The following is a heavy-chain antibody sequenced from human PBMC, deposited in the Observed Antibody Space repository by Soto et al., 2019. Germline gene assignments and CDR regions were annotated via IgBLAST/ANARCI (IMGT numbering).Heavy chain of an antibody. CDR3: AREGLYYDSSGYYQMGTYYYYYGMDV. Sequence: PGGSLRLSCAASGFTFSSYAMHWVRQAPGKGLEWVAVISYDGSNKYYADSVKGRFTIPRDNSKNTLYLQMNSLRAEDTAVYYCAREGLYYDSSGYYQMGTYYYYYGMDVWGQGTTVIVSS. J-gene: IGHJ6*02. CDR1: GFTFSSYA. D-gene: IGHD3-22*01. CDR2: ISYDGSNK. V-gene: IGHV3-30-3*01.